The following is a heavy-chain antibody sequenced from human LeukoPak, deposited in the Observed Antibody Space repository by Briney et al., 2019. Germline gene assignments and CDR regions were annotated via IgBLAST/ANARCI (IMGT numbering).Heavy chain of an antibody. V-gene: IGHV4-39*01. D-gene: IGHD1-7*01. J-gene: IGHJ4*02. CDR2: IYYSGST. CDR3: ARHVRAPYNCNWDY. CDR1: GGSLSISSYC. Sequence: SETLSLTRTVSGGSLSISSYCCGWVRQPPGSGMEWNGSIYYSGSTYYAQSLKSRVTISVDTSKNQFSLQLSSVTAADTAVYYCARHVRAPYNCNWDYWGQGTLVTVSS.